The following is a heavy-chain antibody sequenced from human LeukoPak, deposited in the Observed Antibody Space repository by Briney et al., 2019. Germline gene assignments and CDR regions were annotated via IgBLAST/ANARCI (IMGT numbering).Heavy chain of an antibody. CDR1: GGSISSYY. J-gene: IGHJ3*02. V-gene: IGHV4-59*01. D-gene: IGHD1-26*01. CDR3: ARDRGGAKDAFDI. Sequence: TSETLSLTCTVSGGSISSYYWSWIRQPPGKGLEWIGYIYYSGSTNYNPSLKSRVTISVDTSKNQFSLKLSSVTAADTAVYYCARDRGGAKDAFDIWGQGTMVTVSS. CDR2: IYYSGST.